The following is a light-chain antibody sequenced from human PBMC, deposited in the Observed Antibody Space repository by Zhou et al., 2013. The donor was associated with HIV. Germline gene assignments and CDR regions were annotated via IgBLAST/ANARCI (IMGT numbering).Light chain of an antibody. CDR2: DVS. CDR3: QQRGNWPRT. V-gene: IGKV3-11*01. Sequence: EIVLTQSPATLSLSPGEGATLSCRASQSVSSYLAWYQQKPGQAPRLLIYDVSNRATGIPARFSGSGSGTDFTLTISSLEPEDFAVYYCQQRGNWPRTFGQGTKLEI. J-gene: IGKJ2*01. CDR1: QSVSSY.